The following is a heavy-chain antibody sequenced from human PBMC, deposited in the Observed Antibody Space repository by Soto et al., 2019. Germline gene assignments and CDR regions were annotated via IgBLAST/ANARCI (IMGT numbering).Heavy chain of an antibody. Sequence: GASVKVSCKASGYTFTTYGISWVRQAPGQGLEWMGWISAYNGNTNYVQKFQGRVTMTTDTSTSTAYMELRSLRSDDTAVYYCARVSRPGSPAAYYYYYYGMDVWGQGTTVTVSS. J-gene: IGHJ6*02. CDR3: ARVSRPGSPAAYYYYYYGMDV. CDR1: GYTFTTYG. V-gene: IGHV1-18*01. CDR2: ISAYNGNT. D-gene: IGHD2-2*01.